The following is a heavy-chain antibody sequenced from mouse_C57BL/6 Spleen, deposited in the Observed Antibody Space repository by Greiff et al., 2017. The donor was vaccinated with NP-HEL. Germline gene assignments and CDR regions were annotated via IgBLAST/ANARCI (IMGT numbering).Heavy chain of an antibody. CDR1: GFTFTDYY. CDR3: ARYMTTVVANCYFDV. Sequence: DVMLVESGGGLVQPGGSLSLSCAASGFTFTDYYMSWVRQPPGTALEWLGFIRNKANGYTTEYSASVKGRFTISRDNSQSIHYLQRNALRAEDSATYYCARYMTTVVANCYFDVWGTGTTVTVSS. J-gene: IGHJ1*03. CDR2: IRNKANGYTT. V-gene: IGHV7-3*01. D-gene: IGHD1-1*01.